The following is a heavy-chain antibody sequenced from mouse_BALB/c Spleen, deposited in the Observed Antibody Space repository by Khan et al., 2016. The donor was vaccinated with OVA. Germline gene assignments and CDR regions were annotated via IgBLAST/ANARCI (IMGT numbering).Heavy chain of an antibody. Sequence: QVQLKQSGAELVRPGASVKLSCKTSGYIFTSYWIHWVQQRSGQGLEWIARIYPGTDNSYYNEKFKDQATLTADKSSSTAYKQRSRLKSEDSDVYFWAREEALYHFDHWGQGTTLTVSS. CDR3: AREEALYHFDH. J-gene: IGHJ2*01. CDR2: IYPGTDNS. V-gene: IGHV1-76*01. CDR1: GYIFTSYW. D-gene: IGHD3-2*02.